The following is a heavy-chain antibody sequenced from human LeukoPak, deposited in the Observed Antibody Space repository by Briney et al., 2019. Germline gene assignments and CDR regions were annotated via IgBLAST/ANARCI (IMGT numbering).Heavy chain of an antibody. CDR3: ARGVTIFGVVIKFYNWFDP. J-gene: IGHJ5*02. CDR1: GFTFSSYS. Sequence: PGGSLRLSCAASGFTFSSYSMNWVRQAPGKGLEWVSSISSSSSYIYYADSVKGRFTISRDNAKNSLYLQMNSLRAEDTAVYYCARGVTIFGVVIKFYNWFDPWGQGTLVTVSS. CDR2: ISSSSSYI. V-gene: IGHV3-21*01. D-gene: IGHD3-3*01.